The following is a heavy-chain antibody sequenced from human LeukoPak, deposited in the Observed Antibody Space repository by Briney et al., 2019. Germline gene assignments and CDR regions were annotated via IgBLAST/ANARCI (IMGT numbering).Heavy chain of an antibody. V-gene: IGHV3-23*01. CDR2: ISGSGGST. CDR1: GFTFSSYG. Sequence: GGTLRLSCAASGFTFSSYGMSWVRQAPGKGLEWVSAISGSGGSTYYADSVKGRFTISRDNSKNTLYLQMNSLRAEDTAVYYCARDKQVGATYFDYWGQGTLVTVSS. J-gene: IGHJ4*02. CDR3: ARDKQVGATYFDY. D-gene: IGHD1-26*01.